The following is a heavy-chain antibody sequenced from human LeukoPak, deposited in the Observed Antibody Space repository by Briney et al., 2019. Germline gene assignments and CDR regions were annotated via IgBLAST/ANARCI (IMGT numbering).Heavy chain of an antibody. V-gene: IGHV3-21*01. Sequence: PGGSLRLSCAASGFTLSGYSMKWVRQAPGKGLWWVSSISSSSSYLYYADSVKGRFTISRDNAKNSLYLQMNSLRAEDTAVYYCARMEDYGDSKSDYWGQGTLVTVSS. CDR2: ISSSSSYL. D-gene: IGHD4-17*01. CDR1: GFTLSGYS. J-gene: IGHJ4*02. CDR3: ARMEDYGDSKSDY.